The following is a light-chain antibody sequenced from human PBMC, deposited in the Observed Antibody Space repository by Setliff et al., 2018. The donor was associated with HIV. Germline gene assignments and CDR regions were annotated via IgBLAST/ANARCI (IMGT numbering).Light chain of an antibody. CDR3: CSYAGKFTWV. CDR1: SSDVGDYNH. J-gene: IGLJ3*02. V-gene: IGLV2-11*01. CDR2: DAN. Sequence: QSVLTQSRSVSGSPGQSVTISCTGTSSDVGDYNHVSWYQQHPGKAPKLIIYDANKRPSGVPDRFSASKSGNTASLTISGLQAEDEADYYCSYAGKFTWVLGGGTKVTVL.